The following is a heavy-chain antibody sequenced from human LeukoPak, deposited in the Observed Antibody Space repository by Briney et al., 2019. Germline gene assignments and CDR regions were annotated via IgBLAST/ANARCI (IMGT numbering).Heavy chain of an antibody. CDR2: IIPIFGTA. J-gene: IGHJ5*02. CDR1: GGTFTTYA. D-gene: IGHD2-21*02. CDR3: ARDPQGGGDCSQYRWCWFDP. Sequence: SVKVSCKASGGTFTTYAISWVRQAPGQGLEWMGGIIPIFGTANYAQKFQGRVTITADESTSTAYMELSSLRSEDTAVYYCARDPQGGGDCSQYRWCWFDPWGQGTLVTVSS. V-gene: IGHV1-69*13.